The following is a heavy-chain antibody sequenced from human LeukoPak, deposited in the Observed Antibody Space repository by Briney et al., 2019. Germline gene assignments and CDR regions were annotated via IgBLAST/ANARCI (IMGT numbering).Heavy chain of an antibody. CDR3: ARGRLSSSFDY. CDR2: IYNSGST. V-gene: IGHV4-61*02. D-gene: IGHD6-13*01. CDR1: GGSISSGRYY. Sequence: SETLSLTCTVSGGSISSGRYYWSWIRKPAGKGLEWIGRIYNSGSTNYNPSLKSRVTISVDTSKNQFSLKLSSVTAADTAVYYCARGRLSSSFDYWGQGTLVTVSS. J-gene: IGHJ4*02.